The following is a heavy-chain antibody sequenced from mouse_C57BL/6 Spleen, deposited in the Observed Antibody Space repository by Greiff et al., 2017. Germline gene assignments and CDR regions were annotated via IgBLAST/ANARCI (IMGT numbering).Heavy chain of an antibody. D-gene: IGHD2-2*01. V-gene: IGHV1-80*01. CDR1: GYAFSSYW. J-gene: IGHJ4*01. Sequence: QVQLKQSGAELVKPGASVKISCKASGYAFSSYWMNWVKQRPGKGLEWIGQIYPGDGDTNYNEKFKGKATFTADTSSNTAYMQLSSLTTEDSAIYYCAKGYDGGAMDYWGQGTSVTVSS. CDR2: IYPGDGDT. CDR3: AKGYDGGAMDY.